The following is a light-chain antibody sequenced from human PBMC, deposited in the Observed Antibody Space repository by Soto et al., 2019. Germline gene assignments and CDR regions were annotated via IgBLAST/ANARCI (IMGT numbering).Light chain of an antibody. Sequence: QSVLTQPASVSGSPGQSIAISCTGTSSDVGNYYYVYWYQQHPDKAPKLMIFDVSNRPSGVSDRFSGSKSGNTASLTIAGLQADDEADYYYSSFRSSSTYVFGTGTKLTVL. J-gene: IGLJ1*01. CDR3: SSFRSSSTYV. CDR2: DVS. CDR1: SSDVGNYYY. V-gene: IGLV2-14*01.